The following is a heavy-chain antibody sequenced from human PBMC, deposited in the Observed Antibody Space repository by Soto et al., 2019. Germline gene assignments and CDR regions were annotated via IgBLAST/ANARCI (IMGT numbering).Heavy chain of an antibody. D-gene: IGHD3-3*01. J-gene: IGHJ4*02. Sequence: QITLNESGPTPVKPRQTLTLTCTFSGFSLTTSGVGVGWIRQSPRKAPEVLALTYWDDDKRYSPSLKSRLTITKDTSKNQVVLTMAALDPADTATYYCAHRVLRTVFGLVTTTAIYFDFWGQGAPVAVSS. CDR3: AHRVLRTVFGLVTTTAIYFDF. CDR2: TYWDDDK. CDR1: GFSLTTSGVG. V-gene: IGHV2-5*02.